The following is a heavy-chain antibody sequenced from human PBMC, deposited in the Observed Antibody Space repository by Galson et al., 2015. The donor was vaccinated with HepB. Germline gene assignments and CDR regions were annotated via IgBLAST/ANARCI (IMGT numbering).Heavy chain of an antibody. J-gene: IGHJ6*02. V-gene: IGHV1-69*13. CDR2: IIPIFGTA. Sequence: SVKVSCKASGGTFSSYAISWVRQAPGQGLEWMGGIIPIFGTANYAQKFQGRVTITADESTSTAYMELSSLRSEDTAVYYCARGGATMVRDYYYGMDVWGQGTTVTVSS. CDR1: GGTFSSYA. CDR3: ARGGATMVRDYYYGMDV. D-gene: IGHD3-10*01.